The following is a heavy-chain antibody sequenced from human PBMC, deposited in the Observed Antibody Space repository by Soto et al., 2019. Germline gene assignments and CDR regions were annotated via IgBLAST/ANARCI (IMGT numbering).Heavy chain of an antibody. D-gene: IGHD3-22*01. CDR3: ARQQGLLPFFDF. J-gene: IGHJ4*02. Sequence: ASVKVSCKASGYTFTSHRITWVRQAPGQGLEWMGWISAYSGNTNYAQKFQGRVTLTVDTSTTTAYMELRSLRSDDTAVYYCARQQGLLPFFDFWGQGALVTVSS. CDR2: ISAYSGNT. CDR1: GYTFTSHR. V-gene: IGHV1-18*01.